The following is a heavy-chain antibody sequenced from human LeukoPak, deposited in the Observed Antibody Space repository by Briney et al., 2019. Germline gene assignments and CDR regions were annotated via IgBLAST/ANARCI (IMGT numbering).Heavy chain of an antibody. Sequence: PGGSLRLSCEASGFTFSSYSMKWVRQAPGKGLEWVSCISSTSSYKYYADSVKGRFTISRDNSKNTLYLQMNSLRAGDTAVYYCAKGSKLVVITRDHYMAVWGKGTTVTISS. CDR3: AKGSKLVVITRDHYMAV. CDR2: ISSTSSYK. V-gene: IGHV3-21*01. CDR1: GFTFSSYS. D-gene: IGHD3-22*01. J-gene: IGHJ6*03.